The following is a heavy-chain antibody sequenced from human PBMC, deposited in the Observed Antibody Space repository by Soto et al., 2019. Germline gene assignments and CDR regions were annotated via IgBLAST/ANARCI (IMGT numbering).Heavy chain of an antibody. CDR1: GFTFSSYA. V-gene: IGHV3-30-3*01. CDR3: ARDKGNGYDSSGYYVHDAFDI. CDR2: ISYDGSNK. Sequence: GGSLRLSCAASGFTFSSYAMHWVRQAPGRGLEWVAVISYDGSNKYYADSVKGRFTISRDNSKNTLYLQMNSLRAEDTAVCYYARDKGNGYDSSGYYVHDAFDIWGQGTMVTVSS. D-gene: IGHD3-22*01. J-gene: IGHJ3*02.